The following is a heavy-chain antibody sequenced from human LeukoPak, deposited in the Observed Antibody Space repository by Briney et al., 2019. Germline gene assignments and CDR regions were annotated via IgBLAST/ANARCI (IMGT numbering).Heavy chain of an antibody. CDR3: AKEGKDIVVVVAAARGNWSDP. V-gene: IGHV3-33*06. J-gene: IGHJ5*02. CDR2: IWHDGRHK. CDR1: GFTFSNYG. Sequence: YPGRSLRLSCAASGFTFSNYGMHWVRQAPGKGLEGVAVIWHDGRHKYYADSVKGRFTISRDNSKNTLYLQMNSLRAEDTAVYYCAKEGKDIVVVVAAARGNWSDPWGQGTLVTVSS. D-gene: IGHD2-15*01.